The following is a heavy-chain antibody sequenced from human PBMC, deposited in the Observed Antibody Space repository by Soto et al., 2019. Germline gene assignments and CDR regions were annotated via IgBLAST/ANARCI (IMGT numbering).Heavy chain of an antibody. J-gene: IGHJ4*02. Sequence: GGSLRLSCAASGFSFIKYAMSWVRQAPGKGLEWVSGLSGSGGSTSSADSVRGRFTISRDNAKNSLYLQMNSLRAEDTAIYYCATDQLSLLNYDYWAQGTLVTVSS. V-gene: IGHV3-23*01. CDR2: LSGSGGST. CDR1: GFSFIKYA. CDR3: ATDQLSLLNYDY. D-gene: IGHD1-1*01.